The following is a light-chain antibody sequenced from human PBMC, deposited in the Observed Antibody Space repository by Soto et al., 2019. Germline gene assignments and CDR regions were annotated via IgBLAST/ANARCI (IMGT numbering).Light chain of an antibody. CDR3: AAWEDSLNARYV. CDR1: NSNIGSNS. CDR2: DND. Sequence: QSFLTQPPSASGTPGQRVTISCSGSNSNIGSNSVTWYQQLPGTAPYLLIYDNDRRPSGVPARFSGSKSGTSASLVISGLQSEDEADYYCAAWEDSLNARYVFGTGTKVTVL. J-gene: IGLJ1*01. V-gene: IGLV1-44*01.